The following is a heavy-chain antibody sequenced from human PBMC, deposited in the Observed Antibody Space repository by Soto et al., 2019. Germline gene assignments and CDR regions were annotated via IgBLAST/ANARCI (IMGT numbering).Heavy chain of an antibody. CDR2: IHSDGTRT. CDR3: ARGDRGGFDI. CDR1: GFTFDYYW. D-gene: IGHD3-16*01. V-gene: IGHV3-74*01. Sequence: EVQLVESGGGLVQPGESLRLSCVASGFTFDYYWMHWVRQVLGKGLVWVSHIHSDGTRTTYADSVRGRFTISRDNAKSTLDLQMNSLRADDTAVYYCARGDRGGFDIWGQGTVVTVSS. J-gene: IGHJ3*02.